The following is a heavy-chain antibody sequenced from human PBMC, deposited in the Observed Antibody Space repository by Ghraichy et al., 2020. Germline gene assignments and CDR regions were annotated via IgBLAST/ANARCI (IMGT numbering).Heavy chain of an antibody. J-gene: IGHJ6*02. CDR3: ARGSTVVRFFYYDGMDV. CDR1: GFTLSDYP. V-gene: IGHV3-48*02. CDR2: ITGSSRTR. Sequence: ESLNISCVGSGFTLSDYPMNWVRQSPGKGLEWVAYITGSSRTRSYADSVKGRFTISRDNAQNSLYLQMNSLRDEDTALYFCARGSTVVRFFYYDGMDVWGQGTTVTVSS. D-gene: IGHD4-23*01.